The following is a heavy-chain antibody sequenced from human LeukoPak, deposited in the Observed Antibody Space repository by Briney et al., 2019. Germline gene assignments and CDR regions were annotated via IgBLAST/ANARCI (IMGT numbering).Heavy chain of an antibody. Sequence: SSVKVSCKQSGYTFNNYYMHWVRQAPGQGLESMGIINPSGGSTSYAQKFQGRVTMTRDMSTSTVYMELSSLRSEDTAVYYCARDRGIAAADYYYYYMDVWGKGTTVTVSS. CDR2: INPSGGST. CDR3: ARDRGIAAADYYYYYMDV. CDR1: GYTFNNYY. V-gene: IGHV1-46*02. D-gene: IGHD6-13*01. J-gene: IGHJ6*03.